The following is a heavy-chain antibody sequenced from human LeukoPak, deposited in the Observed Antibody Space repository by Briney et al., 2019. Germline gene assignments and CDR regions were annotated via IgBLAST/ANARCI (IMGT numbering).Heavy chain of an antibody. J-gene: IGHJ3*02. CDR3: ARARYANAWYAFDI. D-gene: IGHD2-2*01. CDR2: LSHSGSS. Sequence: PSETLSLTCTVSGXSVSNYWSWIRRPPGRGLAWIAYLSHSGSSDSNPSLTSRVTTLVDTSKNQFSLKLTSVTAADTAVYYCARARYANAWYAFDIWGHGTMVTVSS. CDR1: GXSVSNY. V-gene: IGHV4-59*02.